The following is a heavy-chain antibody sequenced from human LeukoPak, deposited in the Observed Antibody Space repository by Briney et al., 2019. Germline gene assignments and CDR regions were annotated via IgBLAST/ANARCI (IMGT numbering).Heavy chain of an antibody. CDR3: AKNEGSSSARRFDY. V-gene: IGHV3-23*01. CDR2: IGAGGENT. CDR1: GFTFNIYT. J-gene: IGHJ4*02. Sequence: GGSLRLSCAASGFTFNIYTMTRVRQAPGKGLEWVSGIGAGGENTDYADSVKGRFTISRDNSKNTLYLQVNSLRAEDTAAYYCAKNEGSSSARRFDYWGQGTLVTVSS. D-gene: IGHD6-19*01.